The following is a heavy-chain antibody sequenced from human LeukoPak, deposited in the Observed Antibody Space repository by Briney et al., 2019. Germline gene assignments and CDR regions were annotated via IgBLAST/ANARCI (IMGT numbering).Heavy chain of an antibody. CDR1: GFTFSYYA. CDR3: AKGCTGGACYSDY. D-gene: IGHD2-8*02. CDR2: ISGSGAST. J-gene: IGHJ4*02. V-gene: IGHV3-23*01. Sequence: GGSLRLSCAASGFTFSYYAMSWVRQAPGRGLEWVSGISGSGASTDYADSVKGRFTISRDNSKNTLSLQMHSLRAEDTAVYYCAKGCTGGACYSDYWGQGTLVTVSS.